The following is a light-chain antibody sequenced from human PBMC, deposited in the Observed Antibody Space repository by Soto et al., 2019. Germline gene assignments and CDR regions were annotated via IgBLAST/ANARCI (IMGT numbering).Light chain of an antibody. J-gene: IGLJ1*01. V-gene: IGLV2-11*01. CDR3: WTYAGNFSFV. CDR1: SSDVGGYDY. CDR2: VVS. Sequence: QSALTQPRSVSGSPGQSVTISCTGTSSDVGGYDYVSWYQHHPGKAPKLMIYVVSKRPSGVPHRFSGSKSGNTASLTISGLQAEDEADYYCWTYAGNFSFVLGTGTKVTVL.